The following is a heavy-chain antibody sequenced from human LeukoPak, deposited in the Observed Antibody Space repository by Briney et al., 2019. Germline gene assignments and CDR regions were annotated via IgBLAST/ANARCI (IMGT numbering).Heavy chain of an antibody. CDR3: AKGRGYSYGYLADY. J-gene: IGHJ4*02. CDR2: ISSSSYI. CDR1: GFTFSSYS. D-gene: IGHD5-18*01. Sequence: PGGSLRLSCAASGFTFSSYSMNWVRQAPGKGLEWVSSISSSSYIYYADSVKGRFTISRDNAKNSLYLQMNSLRAEDTALYYCAKGRGYSYGYLADYWGQGTLVTVSS. V-gene: IGHV3-21*04.